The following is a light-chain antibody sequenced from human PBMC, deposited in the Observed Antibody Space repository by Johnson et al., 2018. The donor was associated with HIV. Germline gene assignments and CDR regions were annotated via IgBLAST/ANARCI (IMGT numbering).Light chain of an antibody. CDR3: AAWDDSLNGPV. CDR1: SSNIGSNT. CDR2: RNN. Sequence: QSVLTQPPSVSATPGQRVTISCSGSSSNIGSNTVNWYQQLPGTAPKLLIYRNNQRPSGVPDRFSGSKSGTSASLAISGLQAEDEAAYYCAAWDDSLNGPVFGTGTKVTVL. V-gene: IGLV1-44*01. J-gene: IGLJ1*01.